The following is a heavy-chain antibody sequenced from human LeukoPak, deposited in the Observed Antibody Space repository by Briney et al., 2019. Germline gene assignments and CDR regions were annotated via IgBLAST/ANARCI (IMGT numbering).Heavy chain of an antibody. CDR2: TNPNSGDA. Sequence: GASVKVSCKAAGYPFIYYYMHWVRQAPGQGLEWMGWTNPNSGDANYAQKFQGRVTMTRDTSISTAYMELSRLRSDDTAVYYCARVVPAAMRWDYYYYMDVWGKGTTVTISS. J-gene: IGHJ6*03. D-gene: IGHD2-2*01. CDR1: GYPFIYYY. V-gene: IGHV1-2*02. CDR3: ARVVPAAMRWDYYYYMDV.